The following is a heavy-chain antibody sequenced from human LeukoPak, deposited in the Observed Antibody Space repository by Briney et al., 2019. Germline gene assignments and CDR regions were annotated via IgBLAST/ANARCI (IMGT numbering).Heavy chain of an antibody. V-gene: IGHV3-7*02. CDR3: ARGEGVSSSWYPFDY. Sequence: PGGSLRLSCAASGFTFSGYWMSWVRQAPGKGLEWVANIKPDGSEKYYVDSVKSRFTISRENAKNSLYLQMNSLRAEDTAVYYCARGEGVSSSWYPFDYWGQGTLVTVSS. CDR2: IKPDGSEK. J-gene: IGHJ4*02. CDR1: GFTFSGYW. D-gene: IGHD6-13*01.